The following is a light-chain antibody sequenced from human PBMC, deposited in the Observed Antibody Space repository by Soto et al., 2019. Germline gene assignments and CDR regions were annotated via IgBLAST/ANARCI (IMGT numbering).Light chain of an antibody. J-gene: IGKJ4*01. V-gene: IGKV1-39*01. CDR1: QSISNF. CDR3: QQYYNSVLT. Sequence: DIQITESPSSLSASLGDRVTITCRASQSISNFLNWVQHKPGNAPKVLISAASTLQSGVPPRFSGSESGTDVTLTISSLQSEDSASYYCQQYYNSVLTFGVGTKVEIK. CDR2: AAS.